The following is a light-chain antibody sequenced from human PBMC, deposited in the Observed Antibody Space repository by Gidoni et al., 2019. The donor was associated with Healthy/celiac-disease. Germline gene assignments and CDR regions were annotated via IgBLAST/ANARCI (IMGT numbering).Light chain of an antibody. V-gene: IGLV2-14*01. CDR2: DVS. Sequence: QSALTQPASVSGSPGQSTTISCTGTSSDVGGYNYVSWYQQHPGKSPKLMIYDVSNRPSGVSTRFSGSKSGNTASLTISGLQAEDEADYYCSSYTSSSTLLYVFGTGTKVTVL. CDR1: SSDVGGYNY. J-gene: IGLJ1*01. CDR3: SSYTSSSTLLYV.